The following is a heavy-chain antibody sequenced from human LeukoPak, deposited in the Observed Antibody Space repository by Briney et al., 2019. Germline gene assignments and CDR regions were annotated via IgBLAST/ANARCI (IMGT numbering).Heavy chain of an antibody. CDR2: IKQDRSDN. V-gene: IGHV3-7*01. D-gene: IGHD3-9*01. CDR1: AFPFSGYS. J-gene: IGHJ4*02. Sequence: GGSLRLSCAASAFPFSGYSMSWVRQAPGKGLEWVANIKQDRSDNYYVDSVKGRFTISRDNAKNSLYLQMNSLRVDDTAVYYCARNFGWRLDYWGQGTLVTVSS. CDR3: ARNFGWRLDY.